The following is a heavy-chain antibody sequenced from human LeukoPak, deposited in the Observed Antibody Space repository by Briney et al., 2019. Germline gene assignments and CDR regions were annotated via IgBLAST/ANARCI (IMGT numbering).Heavy chain of an antibody. Sequence: GGSLRLSCAASGFIFSNAWMSWVRQAPGKGLEWVSSISSSSSYIYYADSVKGRFTISRDNAKNSLYLQMNSLRAEDTAVYYCARAGEDYWGQGTLVTVSS. CDR3: ARAGEDY. J-gene: IGHJ4*02. CDR1: GFIFSNAW. V-gene: IGHV3-21*01. CDR2: ISSSSSYI.